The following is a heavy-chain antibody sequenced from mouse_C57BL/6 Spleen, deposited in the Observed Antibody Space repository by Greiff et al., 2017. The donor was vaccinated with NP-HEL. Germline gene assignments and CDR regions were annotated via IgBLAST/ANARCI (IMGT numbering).Heavy chain of an antibody. Sequence: VHLVESGGGLVKPGGSLKLSCAASGFTFSSYAMSWVRQTPEKRLEWVATISDGGSYTYYPDNVKGRFTISRDNAKNNLYLQMSHLKSEDTAMYYCARDQAPYYGSSYNYWGQGTTLTVSS. CDR1: GFTFSSYA. CDR3: ARDQAPYYGSSYNY. J-gene: IGHJ2*01. V-gene: IGHV5-4*01. D-gene: IGHD1-1*01. CDR2: ISDGGSYT.